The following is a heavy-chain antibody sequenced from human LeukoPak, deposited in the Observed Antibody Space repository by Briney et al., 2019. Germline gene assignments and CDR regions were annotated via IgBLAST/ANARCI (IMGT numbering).Heavy chain of an antibody. J-gene: IGHJ5*02. CDR2: ISSSSTI. D-gene: IGHD2-2*01. CDR1: GFTFSSYS. V-gene: IGHV3-48*04. Sequence: PGGSLRLSCAASGFTFSSYSMNWVRQAPGKGLEWVSYISSSSTIYYADSVKGRFTISRDNAKNSLYLQMNSLRAEDTAVYYCARGPGHFPGEYQLLLFDPWGQGTLVTVSS. CDR3: ARGPGHFPGEYQLLLFDP.